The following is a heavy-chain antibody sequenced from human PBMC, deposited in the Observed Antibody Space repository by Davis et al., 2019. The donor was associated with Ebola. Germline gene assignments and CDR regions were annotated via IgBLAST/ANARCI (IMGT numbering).Heavy chain of an antibody. J-gene: IGHJ4*02. CDR3: ARGPYNSGWYGFDY. V-gene: IGHV4-30-2*01. D-gene: IGHD6-19*01. Sequence: LRLSCTVSGGSVSSGAYTWSWIRQPPGKGLEWIGLISHSGSTYYNPSLKSRVTISVDRSKTQFSLNVNSVTAADTAVYYCARGPYNSGWYGFDYWGQGTLVTVSS. CDR2: ISHSGST. CDR1: GGSVSSGAYT.